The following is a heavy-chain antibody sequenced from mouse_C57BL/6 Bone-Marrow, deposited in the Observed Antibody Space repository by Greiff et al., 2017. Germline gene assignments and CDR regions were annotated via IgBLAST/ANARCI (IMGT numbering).Heavy chain of an antibody. J-gene: IGHJ3*01. CDR2: ISSGGSYT. CDR1: GFTFSSYG. D-gene: IGHD1-1*01. CDR3: ARHDYGAY. V-gene: IGHV5-6*01. Sequence: EVKLQESGGDLVKPGGSLKLSCAASGFTFSSYGMSWVRQTPDKRLEWVATISSGGSYTYYPDSVKGRFTISRDNAKNTLYLQMSSLKSEDTAMYYCARHDYGAYRGQGTLVTVSA.